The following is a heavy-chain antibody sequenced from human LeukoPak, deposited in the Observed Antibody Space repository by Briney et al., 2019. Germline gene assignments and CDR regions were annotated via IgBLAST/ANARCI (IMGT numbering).Heavy chain of an antibody. V-gene: IGHV4-39*07. CDR2: IYYSGNT. D-gene: IGHD6-19*01. J-gene: IGHJ4*02. Sequence: ASETLSLTCTVSGGSISSSSYYWGWIRQPPGKGLEWIGSIYYSGNTYYKPSLKSRVTISVDTSKNQFSLKLSSVTAADTAVYFCARRSQWLGGVVDYWGQGTLVTVSS. CDR3: ARRSQWLGGVVDY. CDR1: GGSISSSSYY.